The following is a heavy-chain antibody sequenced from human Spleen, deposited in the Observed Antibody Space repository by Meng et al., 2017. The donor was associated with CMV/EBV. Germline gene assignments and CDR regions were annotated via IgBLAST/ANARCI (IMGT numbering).Heavy chain of an antibody. V-gene: IGHV3-7*03. Sequence: GESLKISCAASGFTFSSYSMNWVRQAPGKGLEWVANVKPDGSEKYYVDSVKGRFTISRDNAKSSLYLQMNSLRAEDTAVYYCGRGPLIAAAGSYWGQGTLVTVSS. CDR2: VKPDGSEK. J-gene: IGHJ4*02. CDR3: GRGPLIAAAGSY. D-gene: IGHD6-13*01. CDR1: GFTFSSYS.